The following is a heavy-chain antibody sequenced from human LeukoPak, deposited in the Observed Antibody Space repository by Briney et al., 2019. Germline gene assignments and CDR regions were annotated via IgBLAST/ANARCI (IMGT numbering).Heavy chain of an antibody. CDR2: IYYSGST. CDR1: GGSISSSSYY. CDR3: ARDLSTVTSYDYYMDV. D-gene: IGHD1-14*01. V-gene: IGHV4-39*06. Sequence: SETLSLTCTVSGGSISSSSYYWGWIRQPPGKGLEWIGSIYYSGSTYYNPSLKSRVTISVDTSKNQFPLKLSSVTAADMAVYYCARDLSTVTSYDYYMDVWGKGTTVTVSS. J-gene: IGHJ6*03.